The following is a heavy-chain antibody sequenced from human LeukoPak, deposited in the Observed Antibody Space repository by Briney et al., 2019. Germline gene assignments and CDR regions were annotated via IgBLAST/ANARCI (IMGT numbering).Heavy chain of an antibody. CDR1: GYTFTSYG. D-gene: IGHD6-13*01. CDR3: AGGFSKSSWDVEPFDP. J-gene: IGHJ5*02. V-gene: IGHV1-18*01. Sequence: ASVKVSCKASGYTFTSYGISWVRQAPGQGLEWMGWISAYNGNTNYAQKLQGRVTMTTDTSTSTAYMELRSLRSDDTAVYYCAGGFSKSSWDVEPFDPWGQGTLVTVSS. CDR2: ISAYNGNT.